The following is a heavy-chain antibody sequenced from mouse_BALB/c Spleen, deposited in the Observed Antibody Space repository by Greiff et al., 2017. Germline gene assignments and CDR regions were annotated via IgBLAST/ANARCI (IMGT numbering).Heavy chain of an antibody. V-gene: IGHV1-82*01. CDR1: GYAFSSSW. CDR2: IYPGDGDT. D-gene: IGHD2-4*01. J-gene: IGHJ4*01. Sequence: SGPELVKPGASVKISCKASGYAFSSSWMNWVKQRPGQGLEWIGRIYPGDGDTNYNGKFKGKATLTADKSSSTAYMQLSSLTSVDSAVYFCAREDYDYAMDYWGQGTSVTVSS. CDR3: AREDYDYAMDY.